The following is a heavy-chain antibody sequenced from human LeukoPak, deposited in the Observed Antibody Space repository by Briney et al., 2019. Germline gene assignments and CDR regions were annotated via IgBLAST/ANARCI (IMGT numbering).Heavy chain of an antibody. V-gene: IGHV1-46*03. J-gene: IGHJ4*02. CDR2: INPSGGST. CDR3: AISYSYGRIDY. Sequence: ASVKVSCKASGYTYTSYYMHWVRQAPGQGLEWMGIINPSGGSTSYAQKFQGRVTMTRDTSTSTVYMELSSLRSEDTAVYYCAISYSYGRIDYWGQGTLVTVSS. D-gene: IGHD5-18*01. CDR1: GYTYTSYY.